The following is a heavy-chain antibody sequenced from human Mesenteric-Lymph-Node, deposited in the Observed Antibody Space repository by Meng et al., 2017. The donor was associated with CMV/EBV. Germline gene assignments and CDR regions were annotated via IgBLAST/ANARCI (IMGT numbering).Heavy chain of an antibody. V-gene: IGHV3-21*04. CDR2: ISSSSSYI. J-gene: IGHJ4*02. CDR3: AKEEANYDTSPLGN. D-gene: IGHD3-22*01. CDR1: GFTFSSYS. Sequence: GESLKISCAASGFTFSSYSMNWVRQAPGKGLEWVSSISSSSSYIYYADSVKGRFTISRDNSKNTLYLQMNSLRAEDTAVYYCAKEEANYDTSPLGNWGQGTLVTVSS.